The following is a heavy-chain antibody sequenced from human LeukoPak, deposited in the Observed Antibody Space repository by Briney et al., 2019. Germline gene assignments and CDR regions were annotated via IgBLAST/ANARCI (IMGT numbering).Heavy chain of an antibody. J-gene: IGHJ4*02. CDR1: GFTFDDYA. Sequence: GGSLRLSCAASGFTFDDYAMHWVRQAPGKGLEWVSGISWNSGSIGYADSVKGRFTISRDNAKNSLYLQMNSLRAEDTAVYYCARLGVGGANTFDYWGQGTLVTVSS. CDR3: ARLGVGGANTFDY. D-gene: IGHD3-16*01. CDR2: ISWNSGSI. V-gene: IGHV3-9*01.